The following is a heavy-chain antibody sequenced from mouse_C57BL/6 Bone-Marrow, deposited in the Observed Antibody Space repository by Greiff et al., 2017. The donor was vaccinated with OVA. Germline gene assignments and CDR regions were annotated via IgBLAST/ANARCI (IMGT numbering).Heavy chain of an antibody. V-gene: IGHV1-55*01. CDR2: IYPGSGST. CDR3: ARSIYGSSYGYFDY. J-gene: IGHJ2*01. D-gene: IGHD1-1*01. CDR1: GYTFPSYW. Sequence: QVQLKQPGAELVKPGASVKMSCKASGYTFPSYWITWVKQRPGQGLEWIGDIYPGSGSTNYNEKFKSKATLTVDTSSSTAYMQLSSLTSEDSAVYYCARSIYGSSYGYFDYWGQGTTLTVSS.